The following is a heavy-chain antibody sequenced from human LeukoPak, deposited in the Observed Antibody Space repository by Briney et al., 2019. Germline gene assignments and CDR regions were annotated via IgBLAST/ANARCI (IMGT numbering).Heavy chain of an antibody. CDR3: ARSPRQRFGEFYRPRRSYYFDY. CDR1: GESFSSYF. J-gene: IGHJ4*02. CDR2: INHSGST. V-gene: IGHV4-34*01. Sequence: PSETLSLTCAGYGESFSSYFWSWIRQPPGKGLELIGEINHSGSTNYNASLKSRVTISVDTSKNQFSLKVSSVTAADTAVYYCARSPRQRFGEFYRPRRSYYFDYWGQGALVTVSS. D-gene: IGHD3-10*01.